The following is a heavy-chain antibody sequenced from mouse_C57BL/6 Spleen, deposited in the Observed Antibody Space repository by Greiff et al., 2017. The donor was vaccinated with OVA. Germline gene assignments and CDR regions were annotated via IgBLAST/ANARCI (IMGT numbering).Heavy chain of an antibody. CDR3: ARGLLRDAMDY. D-gene: IGHD1-1*01. Sequence: QVQLQQPGAELVKPGASVKLSCKASGYTFTSYWMHWVKQRPGQGLEWIGMIHPNSGSTNYNEKFKSKATLTVDKSSSTAYLQLSSLTSEDSAVYYCARGLLRDAMDYWGQGTSGTVSS. J-gene: IGHJ4*01. V-gene: IGHV1-64*01. CDR2: IHPNSGST. CDR1: GYTFTSYW.